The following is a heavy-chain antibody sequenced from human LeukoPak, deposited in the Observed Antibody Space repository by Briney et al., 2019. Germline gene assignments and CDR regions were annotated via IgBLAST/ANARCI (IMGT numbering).Heavy chain of an antibody. CDR2: LFDSVNT. CDR3: ATIKRGSIFGYFDF. CDR1: GGSISSHY. J-gene: IGHJ4*02. Sequence: SETLSLTCTVSGGSISSHYWSWIRQPPGKGLEWIAYLFDSVNTKDNPSLQSRLTLSADTSKNQFPLRLSPVTAADTAVYYCATIKRGSIFGYFDFWGQGIKVTVSS. V-gene: IGHV4-59*11. D-gene: IGHD5-18*01.